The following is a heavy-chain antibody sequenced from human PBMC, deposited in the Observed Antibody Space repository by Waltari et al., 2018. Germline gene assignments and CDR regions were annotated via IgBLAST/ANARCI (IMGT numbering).Heavy chain of an antibody. CDR3: ARGGMWELLLDY. CDR1: GFTVRPYS. CDR2: ISSSSSYI. Sequence: VQLVESGGGMVKPGGSLRLSCAASGFTVRPYSMNCVRQGPGKGLEWVSSISSSSSYIYYADSVKGRFTISRDNAKNSLYLQMNSLRVEDTAVYFCARGGMWELLLDYWGQGTLVTVSS. D-gene: IGHD1-26*01. V-gene: IGHV3-21*01. J-gene: IGHJ4*02.